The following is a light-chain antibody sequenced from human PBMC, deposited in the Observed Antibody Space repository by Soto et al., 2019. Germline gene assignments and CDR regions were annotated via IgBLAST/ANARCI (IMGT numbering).Light chain of an antibody. J-gene: IGKJ2*01. Sequence: EIVLTQSPGTLSLSPGERATLSCRASQSVSSSYLAWYQQQPRQAPRVLIYGASSRATGIPDRCSGSGSGTDFTLTISRLEPEDFSVYFCQQYGNTPPNAFGQGTKVEIK. CDR3: QQYGNTPPNA. V-gene: IGKV3-20*01. CDR2: GAS. CDR1: QSVSSSY.